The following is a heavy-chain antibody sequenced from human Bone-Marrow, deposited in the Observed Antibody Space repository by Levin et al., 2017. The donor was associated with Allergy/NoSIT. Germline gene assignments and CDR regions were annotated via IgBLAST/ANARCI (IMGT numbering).Heavy chain of an antibody. CDR2: IKQDGSDK. Sequence: GESLKISCVVSGFTFSNYGMAWVRQAPGKGLEWVADIKQDGSDKYFVDSVKGRFTVSRDNAMNSLYLQMNSLRAEDTAVYYCVRVRATGYYFDYWGQGTLVTVSS. CDR3: VRVRATGYYFDY. CDR1: GFTFSNYG. J-gene: IGHJ4*02. V-gene: IGHV3-7*01. D-gene: IGHD5-12*01.